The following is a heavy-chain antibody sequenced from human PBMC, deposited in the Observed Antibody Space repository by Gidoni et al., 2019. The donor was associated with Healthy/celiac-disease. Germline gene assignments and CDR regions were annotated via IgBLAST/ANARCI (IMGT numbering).Heavy chain of an antibody. CDR1: GGTFSSYA. V-gene: IGHV1-69*06. CDR3: ASQGLTPHASKYRYVLGYFDY. D-gene: IGHD5-18*01. Sequence: QVHLVPSGAEVKTPWSSVNVSCKASGGTFSSYAISCVRQAPGQGLEWMGGIIPIFGTANYAQKFQGRVTINADKSTSTAYMELSSLRAEDTAVYYCASQGLTPHASKYRYVLGYFDYWGQGTLVTVSS. J-gene: IGHJ4*02. CDR2: IIPIFGTA.